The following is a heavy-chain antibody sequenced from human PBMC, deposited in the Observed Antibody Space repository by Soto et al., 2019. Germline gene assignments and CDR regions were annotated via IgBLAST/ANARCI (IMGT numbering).Heavy chain of an antibody. D-gene: IGHD5-12*01. CDR2: IYYTGST. CDR3: ARLGRWLQALDS. Sequence: SETLSLTCTVSGGSISDYYWSWIRQPPGKGLEWVGYIYYTGSTTYNPSLKSRLTLSVDMSKNQFSLKLRSVSAADTAVYYCARLGRWLQALDSWGQGTLVTVSS. J-gene: IGHJ4*02. CDR1: GGSISDYY. V-gene: IGHV4-59*08.